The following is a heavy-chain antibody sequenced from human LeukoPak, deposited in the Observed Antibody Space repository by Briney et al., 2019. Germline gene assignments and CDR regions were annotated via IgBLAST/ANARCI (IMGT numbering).Heavy chain of an antibody. Sequence: VASVKVSCKVSGYTLTELSMHWVRQAPGKGLEGMGGFDPEDGETIYAQKFQGRVTMTEDTSTDTAYMELSSLRSEDTAVYYCATDDSEAWFDPWGQGTLVTVSS. CDR1: GYTLTELS. J-gene: IGHJ5*02. CDR2: FDPEDGET. V-gene: IGHV1-24*01. D-gene: IGHD2-21*02. CDR3: ATDDSEAWFDP.